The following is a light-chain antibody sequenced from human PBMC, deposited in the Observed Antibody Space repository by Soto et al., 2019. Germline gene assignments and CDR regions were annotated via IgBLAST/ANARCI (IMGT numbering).Light chain of an antibody. CDR2: DVN. Sequence: QSALSQPASMSGSPGQSITISCTGTSSDVGGYNYVSWYRQYPGKAPKLIIYDVNNRPSEASNRFSGSKSGNTASLTLSGLHAEDEAEDYCSSHSSSSTLVVFGGGTKLTVL. J-gene: IGLJ2*01. V-gene: IGLV2-14*03. CDR1: SSDVGGYNY. CDR3: SSHSSSSTLVV.